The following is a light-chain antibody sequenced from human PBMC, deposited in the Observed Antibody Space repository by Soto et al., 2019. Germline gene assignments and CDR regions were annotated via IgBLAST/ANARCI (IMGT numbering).Light chain of an antibody. CDR3: SSYTTSGTYV. Sequence: QSVLTQPASVSGSPGQSITISCTGTSRDVGNYNYVSWYQQHPGKAPKLMIYEVSHRPSGVSNRFSGSKSGNTASLTISGLQPEDEADYYCSSYTTSGTYVFGTGTKLTV. CDR1: SRDVGNYNY. V-gene: IGLV2-14*01. CDR2: EVS. J-gene: IGLJ1*01.